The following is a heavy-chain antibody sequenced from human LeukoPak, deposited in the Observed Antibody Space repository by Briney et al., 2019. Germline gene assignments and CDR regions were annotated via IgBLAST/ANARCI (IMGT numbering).Heavy chain of an antibody. V-gene: IGHV4-39*01. CDR1: GGSIISSDYH. D-gene: IGHD2-21*01. Sequence: SETLSPTCTVSGGSIISSDYHWGWVRQPPGKGLEWIGTISYSGNTDYNPSLRSRVTISVDTSNNQFSLRLGSVTAADTAVYHWGRICCGGPEKGVFDIGGEGKMVTV. J-gene: IGHJ3*02. CDR2: ISYSGNT. CDR3: GRICCGGPEKGVFDI.